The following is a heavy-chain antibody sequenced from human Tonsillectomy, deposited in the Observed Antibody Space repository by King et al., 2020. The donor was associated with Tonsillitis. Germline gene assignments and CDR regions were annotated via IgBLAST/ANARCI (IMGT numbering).Heavy chain of an antibody. Sequence: VQLVESGGGLVQPGRSLRLSCTSSGFNFGDYAMNWVRQAPGKGLEWVGFIRSKAYGGTPEYAASVKGRFTISRADSKSIAFLQMNSLKTEDTAVYHFTRSFVTLPSYLDFWGQGTLVTVSS. V-gene: IGHV3-49*04. J-gene: IGHJ4*02. D-gene: IGHD2-21*02. CDR1: GFNFGDYA. CDR3: TRSFVTLPSYLDF. CDR2: IRSKAYGGTP.